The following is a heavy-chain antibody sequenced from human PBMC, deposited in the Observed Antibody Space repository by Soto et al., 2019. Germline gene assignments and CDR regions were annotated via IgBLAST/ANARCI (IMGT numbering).Heavy chain of an antibody. CDR1: GYTFTSYY. V-gene: IGHV1-46*03. Sequence: QVQLVQSGAEVKKPGASVKVSCKASGYTFTSYYMHWVRQAPGQGLEWMGIINPSGGSTSYAQKFQVRVTMTRDTSTRTVYMELSSLRSEDTAVYYCARQSIAARSNYYFDYWGQGTLVTVSS. CDR2: INPSGGST. J-gene: IGHJ4*02. CDR3: ARQSIAARSNYYFDY. D-gene: IGHD6-6*01.